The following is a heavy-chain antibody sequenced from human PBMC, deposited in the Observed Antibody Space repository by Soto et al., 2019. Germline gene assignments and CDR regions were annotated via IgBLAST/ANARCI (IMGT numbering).Heavy chain of an antibody. D-gene: IGHD4-4*01. CDR2: ISYDGSNK. J-gene: IGHJ2*01. Sequence: QVQLVESGGGVVQPGRSLRLSCAASGFTFSSYAMHWVRQAPGKGLEWVAVISYDGSNKYYADSVKGRFTISRDNSKKPLYLRMSSMRTDDTAVYYCARSVWRDDYNWVYFDLWGRGTLVNVSS. V-gene: IGHV3-30-3*01. CDR1: GFTFSSYA. CDR3: ARSVWRDDYNWVYFDL.